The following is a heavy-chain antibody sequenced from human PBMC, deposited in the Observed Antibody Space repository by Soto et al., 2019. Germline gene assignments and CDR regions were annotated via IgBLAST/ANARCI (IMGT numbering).Heavy chain of an antibody. Sequence: GGSLRLSCAASGFTFSSYAMHWVRQAPGKGLEWVAVISYDGSNKYYADSVKGPFTISRDNSKNTLYLQMNSLRAEDTAVYYCARDPGYEQVAGGGGPFDYWGQGTLVTVSS. V-gene: IGHV3-30-3*01. D-gene: IGHD6-19*01. CDR2: ISYDGSNK. J-gene: IGHJ4*02. CDR3: ARDPGYEQVAGGGGPFDY. CDR1: GFTFSSYA.